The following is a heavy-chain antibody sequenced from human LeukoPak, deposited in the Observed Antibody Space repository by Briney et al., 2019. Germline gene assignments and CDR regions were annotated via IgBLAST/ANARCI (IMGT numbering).Heavy chain of an antibody. CDR1: GFTLSSYR. Sequence: GGSLRLSCAASGFTLSSYRMNWVRQAPGKGLQWVSSISTRSSHIYYTDSVKGRFTISRDNAKNSLYLQMTGLRVDDTAVYYCAREGAAVSGTMDYWGQGTLVTVSS. CDR3: AREGAAVSGTMDY. D-gene: IGHD1-26*01. J-gene: IGHJ4*02. CDR2: ISTRSSHI. V-gene: IGHV3-21*06.